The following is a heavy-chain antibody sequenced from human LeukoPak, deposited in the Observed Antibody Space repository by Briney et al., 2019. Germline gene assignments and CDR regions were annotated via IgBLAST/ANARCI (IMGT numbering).Heavy chain of an antibody. CDR3: AKERGSSSENYYYGMDV. D-gene: IGHD6-6*01. CDR1: GFTFSSYA. V-gene: IGHV3-43*02. CDR2: ISGDGGST. J-gene: IGHJ6*02. Sequence: AGGSLRLSCTASGFTFSSYAMHWVRQAPGKGLEWVSLISGDGGSTNYADSVKGRFTISRDNNKNSLYLQMNSLRNEDSALYYCAKERGSSSENYYYGMDVWGQGTTVTVSS.